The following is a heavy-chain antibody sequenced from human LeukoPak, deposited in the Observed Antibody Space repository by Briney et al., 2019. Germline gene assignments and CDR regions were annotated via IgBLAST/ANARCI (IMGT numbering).Heavy chain of an antibody. CDR3: AKVPRDSDCY. D-gene: IGHD2-21*02. J-gene: IGHJ4*02. CDR2: INEDGSVK. Sequence: GGSLRLSCAVAGGTFSAYWMAWVRQSPGKGLEWVAEINEDGSVKYYVDSMKGRFTISRDNAKNSLYLQMNSLGAEDTAVYYCAKVPRDSDCYWGQGTLVTVSS. V-gene: IGHV3-7*01. CDR1: GGTFSAYW.